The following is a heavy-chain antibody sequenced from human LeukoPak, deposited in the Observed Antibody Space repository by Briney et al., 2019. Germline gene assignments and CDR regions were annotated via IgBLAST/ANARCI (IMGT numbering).Heavy chain of an antibody. CDR3: ARLGAYSGSGDY. CDR1: GGSISGSSYY. D-gene: IGHD5-12*01. J-gene: IGHJ4*02. CDR2: IYYSGNT. V-gene: IGHV4-39*01. Sequence: TSETLSLTCTVSGGSISGSSYYWGWIRQPPGKGLEWIGNIYYSGNTYYNPSPGSRVTISVDTSKNQFSLKLSSVTAADTAVYYCARLGAYSGSGDYWGQGTLVTVSS.